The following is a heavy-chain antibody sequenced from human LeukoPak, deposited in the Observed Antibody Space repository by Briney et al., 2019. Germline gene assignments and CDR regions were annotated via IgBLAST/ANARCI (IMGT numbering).Heavy chain of an antibody. CDR3: ASENIYYGSGSYYNNAFGY. CDR2: ISAYNGNT. D-gene: IGHD3-10*01. V-gene: IGHV1-18*01. CDR1: GYTFTSYG. Sequence: ASVKVSCKASGYTFTSYGISWVRQAPGQGLEWMGWISAYNGNTNYAQKLQGRVTMTTDTSTSTAYMELRSLRSDDTAVYYCASENIYYGSGSYYNNAFGYWGQGTLVTVSS. J-gene: IGHJ4*02.